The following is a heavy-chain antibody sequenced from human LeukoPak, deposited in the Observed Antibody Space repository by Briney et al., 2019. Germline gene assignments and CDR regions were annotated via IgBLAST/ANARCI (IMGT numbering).Heavy chain of an antibody. CDR1: GGSISSGSYY. CDR2: IYTSGST. V-gene: IGHV4-61*02. Sequence: SETLSLTCTVSGGSISSGSYYWSWIRQPAGKGLEWIGRIYTSGSTNYNPSLKRRVTISVDTSKNQFSLKLSSVTAADTAVYYCARDGSGNTYYYYMDVWGKGTTVTISS. J-gene: IGHJ6*03. D-gene: IGHD3-10*01. CDR3: ARDGSGNTYYYYMDV.